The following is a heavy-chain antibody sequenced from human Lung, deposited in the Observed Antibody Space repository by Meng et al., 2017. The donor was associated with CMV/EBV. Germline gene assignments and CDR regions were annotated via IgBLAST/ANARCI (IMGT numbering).Heavy chain of an antibody. V-gene: IGHV4-39*07. J-gene: IGHJ4*02. CDR1: LGSISSGSYY. CDR3: ARTQWHVGYFDN. D-gene: IGHD6-19*01. Sequence: SXTXSLXXTLSLGSISSGSYYWGWLRQPPGKGLEWIGSIHYTGSTNYNPSLKTRVSISEDTSKNEFSLTLTSVTAADTAVYYCARTQWHVGYFDNWGQGTLVTVSS. CDR2: IHYTGST.